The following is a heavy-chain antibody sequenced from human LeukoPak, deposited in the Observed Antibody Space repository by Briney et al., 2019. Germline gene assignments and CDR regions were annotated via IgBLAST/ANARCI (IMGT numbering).Heavy chain of an antibody. CDR3: AKLDLGYCSSTSWCTFDI. D-gene: IGHD2-2*02. V-gene: IGHV3-23*01. CDR2: ISGSGGST. CDR1: GFTFSSYG. Sequence: GGSLRLSCAASGFTFSSYGMSWVRQAPGKGLEWVSAISGSGGSTYYADSVKGRFTISRDNSKNTLYLQMNSLRAEDTAVYYCAKLDLGYCSSTSWCTFDIRGQGTMVTVSS. J-gene: IGHJ3*02.